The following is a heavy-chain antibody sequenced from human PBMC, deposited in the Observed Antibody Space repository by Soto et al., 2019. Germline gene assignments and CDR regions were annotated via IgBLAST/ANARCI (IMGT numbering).Heavy chain of an antibody. J-gene: IGHJ4*02. Sequence: QVQLVQSGAEVKKPGSSVKVSCKASGGTFSSYTISWVRQAPGQGLEWMGRIIPILGIANYAQKFQGRVTITADKSTSTAYMELSSLISEDTAVYYCAPFIPPAGNFDYWGQGTLVTVSS. D-gene: IGHD2-21*01. CDR2: IIPILGIA. V-gene: IGHV1-69*02. CDR3: APFIPPAGNFDY. CDR1: GGTFSSYT.